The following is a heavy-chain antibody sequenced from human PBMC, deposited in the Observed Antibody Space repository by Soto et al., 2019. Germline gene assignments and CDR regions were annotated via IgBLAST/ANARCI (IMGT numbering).Heavy chain of an antibody. CDR1: GGTFSSYA. V-gene: IGHV1-69*13. Sequence: ASVKVSCKASGGTFSSYAISWVRQAPGQGLEWMGGIIPIFGTANYAQKFQGRVTITADESTSTAYMELSSLRSEDTAVYYCARDLGCSSTSCYVGDWFDPWGQGTLVTVSS. CDR3: ARDLGCSSTSCYVGDWFDP. D-gene: IGHD2-2*01. J-gene: IGHJ5*02. CDR2: IIPIFGTA.